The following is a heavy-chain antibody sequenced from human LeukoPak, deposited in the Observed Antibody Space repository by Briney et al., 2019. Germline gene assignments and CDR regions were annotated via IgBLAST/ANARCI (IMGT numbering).Heavy chain of an antibody. D-gene: IGHD5-18*01. CDR3: ARHGYIQFWLY. Sequence: MPSETLSLTCTVSGASISRDTYFWGWIRQSPEKGLEWIGSIGSSGTTHYNSSLKSRVIISVDTSKNQVSLNLTSVTSADTAVYYCARHGYIQFWLYWGQGTQVIVSS. V-gene: IGHV4-39*01. J-gene: IGHJ4*02. CDR2: IGSSGTT. CDR1: GASISRDTYF.